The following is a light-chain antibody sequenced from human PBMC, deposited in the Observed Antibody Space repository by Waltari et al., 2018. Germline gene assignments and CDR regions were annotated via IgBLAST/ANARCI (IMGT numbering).Light chain of an antibody. CDR2: EVT. CDR3: CSYAGRNDLRLA. J-gene: IGLJ2*01. Sequence: QSALTQPPSASGSPGQSVTLSCTGTPNDVVGYNYVLWYQHHPGKVPKLIIYEVTKRPSGVPDRFSGSKSGNTASLTVSGLQAEDEADYYCCSYAGRNDLRLAFGGGTKLTVL. CDR1: PNDVVGYNY. V-gene: IGLV2-8*01.